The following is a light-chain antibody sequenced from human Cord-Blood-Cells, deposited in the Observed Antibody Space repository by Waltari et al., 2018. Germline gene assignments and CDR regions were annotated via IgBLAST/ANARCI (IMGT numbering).Light chain of an antibody. J-gene: IGKJ1*01. V-gene: IGKV1-5*03. Sequence: DIQMTPSPSTLSASVGDRVTITCRASPSISSWLAWYPQKPGKAPKLLIYKASSLESGVPARFSGSGAGTEFTLTISSLQPDDFATYYGQQYNSYWTFGQGTKVEMK. CDR1: PSISSW. CDR2: KAS. CDR3: QQYNSYWT.